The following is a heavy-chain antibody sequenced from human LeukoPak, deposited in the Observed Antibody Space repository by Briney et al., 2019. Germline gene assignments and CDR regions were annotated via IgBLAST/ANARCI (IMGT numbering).Heavy chain of an antibody. D-gene: IGHD2-15*01. J-gene: IGHJ5*02. Sequence: ASVKVSCKASGYRFTSYGITWVRQAPGQGLEWMGWISAYNGNTNYAQKLQGRVTLTTDTSTSTAYMELRSLRSDDTAVYYCAREGYCSGGTCYSTMNWFDPWGQGTMVTVSS. CDR3: AREGYCSGGTCYSTMNWFDP. CDR2: ISAYNGNT. CDR1: GYRFTSYG. V-gene: IGHV1-18*01.